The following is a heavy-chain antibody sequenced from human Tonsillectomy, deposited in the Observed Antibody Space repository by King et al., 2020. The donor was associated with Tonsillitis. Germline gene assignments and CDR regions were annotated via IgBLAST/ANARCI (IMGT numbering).Heavy chain of an antibody. CDR2: IIPILGIA. CDR1: GGTFSSYA. D-gene: IGHD3-3*01. V-gene: IGHV1-69*09. Sequence: VQLVESGAEVKKPGSSVKVSCKASGGTFSSYAISWVRQAPGQGLEWMGRIIPILGIANYAQKFQGRVTITADKSTSTAYMELSSLRSEDTAVYYCARDLLRFLEWQMKDYYYGMDVWGQGTTVTVSS. J-gene: IGHJ6*02. CDR3: ARDLLRFLEWQMKDYYYGMDV.